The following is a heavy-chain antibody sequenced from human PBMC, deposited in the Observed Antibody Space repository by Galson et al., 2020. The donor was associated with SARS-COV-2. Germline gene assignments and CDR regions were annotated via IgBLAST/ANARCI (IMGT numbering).Heavy chain of an antibody. CDR2: ISSDGSYK. V-gene: IGHV3-30*03. J-gene: IGHJ4*02. Sequence: QLGESLKISCAASGFTFSTYGMHWVRPAPGKGLEWVAAISSDGSYKYYADSVKGRFTISRDNSKNTLYLQMNSLRAEDTAVYYCGGGWYYFDYWGQGTLATVSS. D-gene: IGHD6-19*01. CDR1: GFTFSTYG. CDR3: GGGWYYFDY.